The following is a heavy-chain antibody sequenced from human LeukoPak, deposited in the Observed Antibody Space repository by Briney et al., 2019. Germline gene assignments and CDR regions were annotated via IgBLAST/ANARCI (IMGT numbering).Heavy chain of an antibody. D-gene: IGHD3-10*01. CDR1: GGSFSGYY. CDR3: ASETEPYYYGSGSYFGY. Sequence: PSETLSLTCAVYGGSFSGYYWSWIRQPPGKGLEWIGEINHSGSTNYNPSLKSRVTISVDTSKNQFSLKLSSVTAADTAVYYCASETEPYYYGSGSYFGYWGQGTLVTVSS. V-gene: IGHV4-34*01. J-gene: IGHJ4*02. CDR2: INHSGST.